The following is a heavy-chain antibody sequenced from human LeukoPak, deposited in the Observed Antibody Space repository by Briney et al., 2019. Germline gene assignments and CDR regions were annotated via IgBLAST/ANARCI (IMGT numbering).Heavy chain of an antibody. Sequence: SETLSLTCTVSGGSISSGGYYWSWIRQHPGTGLEWIGYIYYSGSTYYNPSLKSRVTISVDTSKNQFSLKLSSVTAADTAVYYCARGAIFGVVPSYYFDYWGQGTLVTVSS. V-gene: IGHV4-31*03. CDR3: ARGAIFGVVPSYYFDY. D-gene: IGHD3-3*01. J-gene: IGHJ4*02. CDR1: GGSISSGGYY. CDR2: IYYSGST.